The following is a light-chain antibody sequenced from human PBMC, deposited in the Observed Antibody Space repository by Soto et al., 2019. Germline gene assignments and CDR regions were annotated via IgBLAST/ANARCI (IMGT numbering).Light chain of an antibody. Sequence: DIQMAQSPFSLSASVGDKVTIPCRASQSISSYLNWYQQRPGKAPKLLIYAASSLQSGVPSRFSGSGFGTDFTLTISSLQPDDFATYYCQQYNTYWTFGRGTKVDIK. CDR1: QSISSY. J-gene: IGKJ1*01. CDR3: QQYNTYWT. CDR2: AAS. V-gene: IGKV1-39*01.